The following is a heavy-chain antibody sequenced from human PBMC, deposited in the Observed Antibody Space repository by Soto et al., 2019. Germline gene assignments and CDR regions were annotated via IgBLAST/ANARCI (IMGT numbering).Heavy chain of an antibody. CDR3: ARIDSSGWEYYFDY. Sequence: SVKVSCTDSGGTLSSYAISWVRQATGQGLEWMGGIIPIIGTANYAQKFQGRVTITADESTSTAYMELSSLRSEDTAVYYCARIDSSGWEYYFDYWGQGTLVTVSS. J-gene: IGHJ4*02. CDR1: GGTLSSYA. D-gene: IGHD6-19*01. V-gene: IGHV1-69*13. CDR2: IIPIIGTA.